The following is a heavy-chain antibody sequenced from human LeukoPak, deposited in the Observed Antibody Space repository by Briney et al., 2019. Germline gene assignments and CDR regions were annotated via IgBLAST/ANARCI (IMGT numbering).Heavy chain of an antibody. J-gene: IGHJ4*02. CDR3: ARSPYSSSWYYFDY. CDR1: GFTFSSYE. Sequence: AGGSLRLSCAASGFTFSSYEMNWVRQAPGKGLEWVSYISSSGSTIYYADSVKGRFTISRDNAKNSLYLQMNSLRAEDTAVYYCARSPYSSSWYYFDYWGQGTLVTVSS. V-gene: IGHV3-48*03. CDR2: ISSSGSTI. D-gene: IGHD6-13*01.